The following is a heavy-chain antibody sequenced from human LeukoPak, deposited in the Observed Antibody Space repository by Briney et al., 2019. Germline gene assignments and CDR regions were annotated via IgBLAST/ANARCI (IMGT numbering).Heavy chain of an antibody. CDR3: AKAPSGSPVGVERHFDS. D-gene: IGHD1-1*01. CDR2: IDYSGGRT. Sequence: GGSLTLPCTASGFTFSNHPMICPRQATGKALEWLSSIDYSGGRTYCTGSVRGRFTICRENSKNTLFLQINSLRAEDTALYYCAKAPSGSPVGVERHFDSWGQGTLVTVSS. CDR1: GFTFSNHP. V-gene: IGHV3-23*01. J-gene: IGHJ4*02.